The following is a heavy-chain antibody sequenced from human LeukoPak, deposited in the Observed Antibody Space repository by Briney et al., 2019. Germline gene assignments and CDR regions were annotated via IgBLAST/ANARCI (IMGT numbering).Heavy chain of an antibody. J-gene: IGHJ4*02. Sequence: ASVKVSCKASAYTFTSYDMHWVRQAPGQGLEWMGRINPSRGKTNYAQKFQGRVTMTRDTSTSTVYLELSSLRSEDTATYYCARGGGSGFLDYWGQGTLLTVSS. CDR3: ARGGGSGFLDY. CDR1: AYTFTSYD. V-gene: IGHV1-46*01. CDR2: INPSRGKT. D-gene: IGHD6-19*01.